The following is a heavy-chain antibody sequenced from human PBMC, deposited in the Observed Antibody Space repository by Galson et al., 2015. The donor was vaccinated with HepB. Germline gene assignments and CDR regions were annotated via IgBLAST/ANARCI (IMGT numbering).Heavy chain of an antibody. CDR2: IKQDGSEK. Sequence: SLRLSCAASGFTFSTYRMSWVRQAPGKGLEWVANIKQDGSEKYYVDSVKGRFTISRDNAKNSPYLQMSSLRAEDTAVYYCARVHRDGYNSLDYWGQGTLVTVSS. J-gene: IGHJ4*02. V-gene: IGHV3-7*01. CDR3: ARVHRDGYNSLDY. D-gene: IGHD5-24*01. CDR1: GFTFSTYR.